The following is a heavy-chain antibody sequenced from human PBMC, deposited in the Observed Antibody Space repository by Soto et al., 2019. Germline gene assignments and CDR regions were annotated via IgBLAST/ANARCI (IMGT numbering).Heavy chain of an antibody. J-gene: IGHJ6*02. Sequence: GGSLRLSSASSTFTVSKNNLTGLRHPPGTRLQWVSVIDPAERVSYAESVKGRFSVSRDNPKNTLYLQMNSLRADDTAVYYCARGAMYYDFWSGYYTSYTHYGMDVWGQGTTVTVSS. D-gene: IGHD3-3*01. CDR1: TFTVSKNN. CDR3: ARGAMYYDFWSGYYTSYTHYGMDV. CDR2: IDPAERV. V-gene: IGHV3-53*01.